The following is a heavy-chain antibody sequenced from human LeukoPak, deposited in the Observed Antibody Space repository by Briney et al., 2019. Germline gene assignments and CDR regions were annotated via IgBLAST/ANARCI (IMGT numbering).Heavy chain of an antibody. CDR3: ARVDGWGATDDAFDI. Sequence: PGGSLRLSCAASGFTFTRYWMSWVRQAPGKGLEWVANINQDGRDTYYVDSVRGRFTVSRDNAKNSVYLQMDSLRAEDTAVYYCARVDGWGATDDAFDIWGQGTTATVSS. CDR1: GFTFTRYW. V-gene: IGHV3-7*01. J-gene: IGHJ3*02. CDR2: INQDGRDT. D-gene: IGHD5-12*01.